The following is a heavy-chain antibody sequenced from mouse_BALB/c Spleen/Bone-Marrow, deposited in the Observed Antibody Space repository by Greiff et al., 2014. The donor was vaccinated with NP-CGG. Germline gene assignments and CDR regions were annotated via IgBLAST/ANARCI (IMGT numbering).Heavy chain of an antibody. Sequence: QVQLQQSGAELARPGASVKLSCKASGYTFTSYWMQWVKQRPEQGLEWIGAIYPGDGDTRYTQKFKGKATLTADKSSSTAYMQLSSLASEDSAVYYCARGSDYWGQGTSVTVSS. J-gene: IGHJ4*01. V-gene: IGHV1-87*01. CDR3: ARGSDY. D-gene: IGHD3-2*02. CDR2: IYPGDGDT. CDR1: GYTFTSYW.